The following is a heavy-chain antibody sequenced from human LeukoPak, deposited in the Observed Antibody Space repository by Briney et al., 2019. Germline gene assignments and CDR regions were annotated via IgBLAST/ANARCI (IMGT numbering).Heavy chain of an antibody. J-gene: IGHJ4*02. CDR2: ISAYNGNT. V-gene: IGHV1-18*01. Sequence: ASVKVSCKASGYTFTIYGISWVRQAPGQGLEWMGWISAYNGNTNYAQKLQGRVTMTRNTSISTAYMELSSLRSEDTAVYYCARGRMRGGYGDFDYWGQGTLVTVSS. CDR1: GYTFTIYG. CDR3: ARGRMRGGYGDFDY. D-gene: IGHD5-18*01.